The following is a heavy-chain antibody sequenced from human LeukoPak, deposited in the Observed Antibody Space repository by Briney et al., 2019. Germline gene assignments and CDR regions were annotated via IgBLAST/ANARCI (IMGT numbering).Heavy chain of an antibody. V-gene: IGHV4-4*02. CDR1: GGSISSSNW. Sequence: PSETLSLTCAVSGGSISSSNWWSWVRQPPGKGLEWIGSIYYSGSTYYNPSLKSRVTISVDTSKNQFSLKLSSVTAADTAVYYCASGSYSNSDAFDIWGQGTMVTVSS. J-gene: IGHJ3*02. CDR3: ASGSYSNSDAFDI. D-gene: IGHD1-26*01. CDR2: IYYSGST.